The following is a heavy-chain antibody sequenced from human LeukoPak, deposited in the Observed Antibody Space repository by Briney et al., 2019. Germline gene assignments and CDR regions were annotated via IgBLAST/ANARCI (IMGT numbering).Heavy chain of an antibody. J-gene: IGHJ6*02. CDR3: AREEQAWAYGMDV. D-gene: IGHD1-26*01. CDR2: IDTSSRYI. Sequence: GGSLRLSCAASGFTFSRHSMNWVRQAPGKGLEWVSSIDTSSRYIYYADSVKGRFTISRDNAKNSLYLQMNSLSAEDTAMYYCAREEQAWAYGMDVWGQGTTVTVSS. CDR1: GFTFSRHS. V-gene: IGHV3-21*01.